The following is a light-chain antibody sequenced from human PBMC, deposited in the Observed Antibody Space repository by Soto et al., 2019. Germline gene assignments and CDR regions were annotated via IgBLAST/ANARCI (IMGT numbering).Light chain of an antibody. CDR3: QQYNNWPYT. Sequence: EIVMTQSPATLSVSPGERDTLSCRASQSVSSNLAWYQQKPGQAPRLLIYGASTRATGIPARFSGSGSGTEFTLTISSLQSEDFAVYYCQQYNNWPYTFGQGTKLDI. CDR1: QSVSSN. CDR2: GAS. J-gene: IGKJ2*01. V-gene: IGKV3-15*01.